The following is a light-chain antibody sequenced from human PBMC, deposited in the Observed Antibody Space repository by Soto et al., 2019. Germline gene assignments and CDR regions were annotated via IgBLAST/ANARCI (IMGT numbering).Light chain of an antibody. Sequence: DVQMTQSPSSLSASVGDKVTITCRASQGISNYLAWFQQKPGEAPKALVYSASSLQTGVPSRFSGSGSGTDVSLTISSLQPEDFETYYCQQYDTYPFTFGPGTTVDFK. CDR3: QQYDTYPFT. CDR1: QGISNY. V-gene: IGKV1-16*01. CDR2: SAS. J-gene: IGKJ3*01.